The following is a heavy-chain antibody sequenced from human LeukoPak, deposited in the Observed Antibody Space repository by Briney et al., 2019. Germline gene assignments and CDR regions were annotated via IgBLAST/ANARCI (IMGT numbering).Heavy chain of an antibody. Sequence: SQTLSLTCTVSGGSISSGDYYWSWIRQPPGKGLEWIGYIYYSGSTYYNPSLKSRVTISVDTSKNQFSLKLSSVTAADTAVYYCARGFGVVPAGDTNFDYWGQGTLVTVSS. CDR2: IYYSGST. D-gene: IGHD2-2*01. J-gene: IGHJ4*02. V-gene: IGHV4-30-4*08. CDR1: GGSISSGDYY. CDR3: ARGFGVVPAGDTNFDY.